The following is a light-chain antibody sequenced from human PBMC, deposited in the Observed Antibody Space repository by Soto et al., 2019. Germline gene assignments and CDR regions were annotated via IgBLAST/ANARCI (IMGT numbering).Light chain of an antibody. CDR3: QQRCSWPPWYT. CDR2: DAS. Sequence: EIVLTQSPATLSLSPGERATLSCRASQSVSSYLAWYQQKPGQAPRLLISDASNRATGIPARFSGSGYGTDFTLTISSLEPEDFAVSYCQQRCSWPPWYTFGQGTKLEIK. CDR1: QSVSSY. V-gene: IGKV3-11*01. J-gene: IGKJ2*01.